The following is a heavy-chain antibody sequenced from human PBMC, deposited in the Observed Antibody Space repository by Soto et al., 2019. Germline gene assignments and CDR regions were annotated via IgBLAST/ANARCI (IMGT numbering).Heavy chain of an antibody. Sequence: QVQLQESGPGLVKPSETLSLTCTVSGGSISSYYWSWIRQPPGKGLEWIGYIYYSGSTNYNPSLKSRVTIPVDTSKNHFSLKLSSVTAADTAVYYCARDHLIAAAGLDPWGQGTLVTVSS. D-gene: IGHD6-13*01. J-gene: IGHJ5*02. V-gene: IGHV4-59*01. CDR3: ARDHLIAAAGLDP. CDR1: GGSISSYY. CDR2: IYYSGST.